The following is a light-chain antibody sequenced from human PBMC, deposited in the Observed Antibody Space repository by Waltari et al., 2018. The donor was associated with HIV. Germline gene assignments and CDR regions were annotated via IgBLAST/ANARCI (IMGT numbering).Light chain of an antibody. V-gene: IGLV1-44*01. Sequence: QSVLTQPPSASGTPGPRVTLPSSGSSSNISNTPVSCYQQFPGTAPTLLIYSNVQRPSGVPDRSSGSKSGTSASLAIGGLQSDDEADYYCASWEDSLHGPVFGGGTKLTVL. CDR2: SNV. CDR1: SSNISNTP. J-gene: IGLJ2*01. CDR3: ASWEDSLHGPV.